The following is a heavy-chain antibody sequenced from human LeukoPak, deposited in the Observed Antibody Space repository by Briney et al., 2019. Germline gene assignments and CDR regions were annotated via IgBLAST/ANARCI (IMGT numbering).Heavy chain of an antibody. J-gene: IGHJ4*02. CDR2: INPNSGGT. Sequence: ASVKVSCKASGYTFTGYYMHWVRQAPGQGLEWMGWINPNSGGTNYAQKFQGRVTMTRDTSISTAYMELSRLRSEDMAVYYCARDPGVGADFDYWGQGTLVTVSS. CDR3: ARDPGVGADFDY. CDR1: GYTFTGYY. V-gene: IGHV1-2*02. D-gene: IGHD1-26*01.